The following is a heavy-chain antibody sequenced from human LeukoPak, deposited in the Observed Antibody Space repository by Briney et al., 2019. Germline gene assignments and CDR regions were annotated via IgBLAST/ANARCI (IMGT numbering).Heavy chain of an antibody. J-gene: IGHJ4*02. CDR1: GGSISSSNW. CDR3: ARGGYGSGTPSYFDY. D-gene: IGHD3-10*01. V-gene: IGHV4-4*02. CDR2: IYHSGST. Sequence: SETLSLTCAVSGGSISSSNWWSWVRRPPGKGLEWIGEIYHSGSTNYNPSLKSRVTISVDKSKNQFSLKLSSVTAADTAVYYCARGGYGSGTPSYFDYWGQGTLVTVSS.